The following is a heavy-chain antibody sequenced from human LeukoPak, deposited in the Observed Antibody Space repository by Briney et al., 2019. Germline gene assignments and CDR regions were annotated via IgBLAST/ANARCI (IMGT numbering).Heavy chain of an antibody. CDR3: ARVYDSYYFDY. CDR2: ISYDGSNK. V-gene: IGHV3-30*03. CDR1: GFTFSSYG. D-gene: IGHD3-16*01. Sequence: GGSLRLSCAASGFTFSSYGMHWVRQAPGMGLEWVASISYDGSNKYYADSVKGRFTISRDKSKNTLSLQMNSLRPEDTAVYYCARVYDSYYFDYWGQGTLVTVSS. J-gene: IGHJ4*02.